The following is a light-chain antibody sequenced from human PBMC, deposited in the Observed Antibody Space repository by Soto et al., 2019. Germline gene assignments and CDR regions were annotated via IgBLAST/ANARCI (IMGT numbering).Light chain of an antibody. Sequence: AIQMTQSPSSLSASVGDRVTITCRASQGIRNDLGWYQQKPGKAPKLLIHAASSLHTGVPSRFSGSGSGTDFTLTISSLQPEDFATYYCLQYYNYSWTFGQGTKVVIK. V-gene: IGKV1-6*02. J-gene: IGKJ1*01. CDR2: AAS. CDR1: QGIRND. CDR3: LQYYNYSWT.